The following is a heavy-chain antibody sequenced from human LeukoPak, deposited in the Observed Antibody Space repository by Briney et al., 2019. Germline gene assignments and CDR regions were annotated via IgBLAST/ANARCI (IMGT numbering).Heavy chain of an antibody. Sequence: PSETLSLTCAVSGGSISSSNWWSWVRQPPGKGLEWIGEIYHTGSTNYSPSLKSRVTISIDKSKNQFSLKLTSVTAADTAVYYCAKDHYSSSWFDYWGQGTLVTVSS. CDR1: GGSISSSNW. CDR2: IYHTGST. J-gene: IGHJ4*02. V-gene: IGHV4-4*02. D-gene: IGHD4-11*01. CDR3: AKDHYSSSWFDY.